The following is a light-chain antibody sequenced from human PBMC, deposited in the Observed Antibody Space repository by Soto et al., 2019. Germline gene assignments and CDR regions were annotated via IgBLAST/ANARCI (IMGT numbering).Light chain of an antibody. CDR1: QSVISNY. V-gene: IGKV3-20*01. J-gene: IGKJ1*01. CDR3: QQYANTPLT. CDR2: GAS. Sequence: DIVLRQSPATLSLSPGERAILSCRVSQSVISNYLACYQLTPCQAPRLLIYGASSRATGIPDRFSCSGSGTDFSRTITRLETEEFAVYYCQQYANTPLTFGQGTKVEIK.